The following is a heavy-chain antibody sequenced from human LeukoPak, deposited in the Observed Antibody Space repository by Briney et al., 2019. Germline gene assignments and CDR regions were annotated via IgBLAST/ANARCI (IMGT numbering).Heavy chain of an antibody. CDR3: AQNSSQLGNDQCYMDV. CDR2: INENGGST. CDR1: GVTFDDYG. Sequence: PGGSLSLSCAASGVTFDDYGMSWVRPVPGKGLEWVLGINENGGSTDYADSVKGRITISRDNAKNSLYLQMTSPSADDTVFYYWAQNSSQLGNDQCYMDVWGKGTPVTVSS. J-gene: IGHJ6*03. D-gene: IGHD7-27*01. V-gene: IGHV3-20*04.